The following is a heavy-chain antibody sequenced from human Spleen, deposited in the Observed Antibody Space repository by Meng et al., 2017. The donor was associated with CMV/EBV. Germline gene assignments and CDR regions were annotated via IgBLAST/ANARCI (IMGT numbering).Heavy chain of an antibody. CDR3: ARQTYSSGPAFDY. J-gene: IGHJ4*02. D-gene: IGHD6-19*01. CDR1: GFTFSSYA. CDR2: ISYDGSNK. V-gene: IGHV3-30-3*01. Sequence: QVQLVESGXGVVQPXGSLRVSCAASGFTFSSYAMHWVRQAPGKGLEWVAVISYDGSNKYYADSVKGRFTISRDNSKNTLYLQMNSLRAEDTAVYYCARQTYSSGPAFDYGGQGTLVTVSS.